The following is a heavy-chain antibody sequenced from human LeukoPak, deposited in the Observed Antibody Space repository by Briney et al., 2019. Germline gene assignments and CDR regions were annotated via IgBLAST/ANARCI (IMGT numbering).Heavy chain of an antibody. Sequence: ASVKVSCKASGYSFTGYFMHWVRQAPGQGLEWMGWIRPKSGDTKSAQKFQGRVTVTTDTTISTAFLELSRLTSDDTAVYYCARGLSGTGNPHFDSRGQGTLVTVSS. CDR3: ARGLSGTGNPHFDS. CDR1: GYSFTGYF. D-gene: IGHD4-23*01. J-gene: IGHJ4*02. V-gene: IGHV1-2*02. CDR2: IRPKSGDT.